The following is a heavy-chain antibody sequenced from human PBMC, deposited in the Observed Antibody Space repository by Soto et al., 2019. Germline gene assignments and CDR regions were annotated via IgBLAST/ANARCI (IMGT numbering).Heavy chain of an antibody. V-gene: IGHV3-15*01. CDR1: GFTFSNAW. CDR2: IKSKTDGGTT. CDR3: TTGVVVPAPIDWFDP. D-gene: IGHD2-2*01. Sequence: GGSLRLSCAASGFTFSNAWMSWVRQAPGKGLEWVGRIKSKTDGGTTDYAAPVKGRFTISRDDSKNTLYLQMNSLKTEDTAVYYCTTGVVVPAPIDWFDPWGQGTLVTVSS. J-gene: IGHJ5*02.